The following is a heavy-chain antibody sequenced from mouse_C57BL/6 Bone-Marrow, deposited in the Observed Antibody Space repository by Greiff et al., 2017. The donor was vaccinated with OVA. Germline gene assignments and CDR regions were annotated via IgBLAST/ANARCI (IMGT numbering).Heavy chain of an antibody. CDR2: IYPGSGST. CDR1: GYTFTSYW. CDR3: AIGPSIYDGYYTYAMDY. J-gene: IGHJ4*01. V-gene: IGHV1-55*01. Sequence: QVQLQQPGAELVKPGASVKMSCKASGYTFTSYWITWVKQRPGQGLEWIGDIYPGSGSTNYNQKFKGKATLTVDKSSSTAYMQLSSLTSEDSAVYYCAIGPSIYDGYYTYAMDYWGQGTSVTVSS. D-gene: IGHD2-3*01.